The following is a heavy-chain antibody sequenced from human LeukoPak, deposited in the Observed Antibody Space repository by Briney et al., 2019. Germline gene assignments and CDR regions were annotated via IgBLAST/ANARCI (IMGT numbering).Heavy chain of an antibody. Sequence: ASVKVSCKVSGYTLTELSMHWVRQAPGKGLEWMGGFDPEDGETIYAQKFQGRVTMTEDTSTDTAYMELSSLRSEDTAVYYCATGQNLWFGEIIPHFDYWGQGTLVTVSS. J-gene: IGHJ4*02. CDR3: ATGQNLWFGEIIPHFDY. CDR1: GYTLTELS. V-gene: IGHV1-24*01. CDR2: FDPEDGET. D-gene: IGHD3-10*01.